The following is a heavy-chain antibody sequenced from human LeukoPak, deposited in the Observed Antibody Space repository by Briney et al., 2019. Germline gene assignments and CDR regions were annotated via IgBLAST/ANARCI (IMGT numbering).Heavy chain of an antibody. CDR3: ARGSILTGPFFDY. Sequence: SETLSLTCTVSGGSISSYYWNWIRQPPGKGLEWIGYIYYSGSTNYNPSLKSRVTISVDTSKNQFSLRLSSVTAADTAVYYCARGSILTGPFFDYWGQGTLVTVSS. CDR1: GGSISSYY. V-gene: IGHV4-59*12. D-gene: IGHD3-9*01. J-gene: IGHJ4*02. CDR2: IYYSGST.